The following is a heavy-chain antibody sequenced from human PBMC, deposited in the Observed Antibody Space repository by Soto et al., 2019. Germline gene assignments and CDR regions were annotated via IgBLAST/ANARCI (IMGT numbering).Heavy chain of an antibody. D-gene: IGHD2-15*01. CDR1: GGSINSNNYY. CDR2: IYYDGST. Sequence: ETXCLTFPVSGGSINSNNYYWAWIRQPPGKGLAWIASIYYDGSTYYNPSLKSRVTISIDTSKNQFSLRLRSVTAADTAIYYCAKVVVAATRHTDFDSWGQGTLVTVSS. J-gene: IGHJ4*02. V-gene: IGHV4-39*01. CDR3: AKVVVAATRHTDFDS.